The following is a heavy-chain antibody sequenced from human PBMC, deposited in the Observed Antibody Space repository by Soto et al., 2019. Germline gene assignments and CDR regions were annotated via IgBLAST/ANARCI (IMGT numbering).Heavy chain of an antibody. CDR2: IGTAGDT. J-gene: IGHJ6*02. CDR1: GFTFSRYG. V-gene: IGHV3-13*04. CDR3: ARVSSYGMDV. Sequence: EVQLVDSGGGLVQPGGSLRLSCAASGFTFSRYGMRWVRQFTGKGLEWVSAIGTAGDTYYSDSVRGRFTISRDNGKNSLYLPMHSLRVGDTAVYYCARVSSYGMDVWGQGTTVTVS.